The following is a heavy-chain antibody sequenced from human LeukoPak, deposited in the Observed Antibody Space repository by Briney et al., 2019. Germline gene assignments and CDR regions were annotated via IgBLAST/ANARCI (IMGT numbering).Heavy chain of an antibody. CDR3: ARGRGSDGLDV. J-gene: IGHJ6*02. V-gene: IGHV3-23*01. CDR1: GFTFSTYA. CDR2: MTGNGGSL. Sequence: PGGSLRLSCAASGFTFSTYAMSWVRQAPGKGLGWVSGMTGNGGSLYYAGSVKGRFTISRDNSKNTLYVQMDSLRADDTAVYYCARGRGSDGLDVWGQGTTVTVSS.